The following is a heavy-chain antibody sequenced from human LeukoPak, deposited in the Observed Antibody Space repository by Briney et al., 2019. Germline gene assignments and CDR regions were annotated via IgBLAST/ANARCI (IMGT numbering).Heavy chain of an antibody. V-gene: IGHV3-23*01. CDR3: AKLLRGVIVPYFDY. Sequence: GGSLRLSCAASGFAFSSYAMSWVRQAPGRGLEGFSAISGSGSSTHYGDSVKGRFTISRDNSRNTLYLQLNRLRAEDTAVYYCAKLLRGVIVPYFDYWGQGTLVTVSS. J-gene: IGHJ4*02. D-gene: IGHD3-10*01. CDR1: GFAFSSYA. CDR2: ISGSGSST.